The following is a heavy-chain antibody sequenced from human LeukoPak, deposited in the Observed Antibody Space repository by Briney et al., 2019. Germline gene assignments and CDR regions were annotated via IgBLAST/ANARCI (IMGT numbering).Heavy chain of an antibody. J-gene: IGHJ4*02. CDR3: ARVRRIAAQPFDY. D-gene: IGHD6-6*01. CDR2: INPNSGGT. V-gene: IGHV1-2*02. Sequence: GASVKVSCTASGYTFTGYYMHWVRQAPGQGLEWMGWINPNSGGTNYAQKFQGRVTMTRDTSISTAYMELSRLRSDDTAVYYCARVRRIAAQPFDYWGQGPLVTVSS. CDR1: GYTFTGYY.